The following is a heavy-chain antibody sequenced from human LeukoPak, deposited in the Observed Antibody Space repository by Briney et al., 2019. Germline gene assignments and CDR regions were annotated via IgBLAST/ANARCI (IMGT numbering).Heavy chain of an antibody. CDR1: GGSISSYY. J-gene: IGHJ4*02. Sequence: PSETLSLTCTVSGGSISSYYWSWIRQPPGKGLEWIGYIYYSGSTNYNPSLKSRVTISVDTSKNQFSLKLSSVTAADTAVYYCARERTEDFDYWGQGTLVTVSS. CDR3: ARERTEDFDY. V-gene: IGHV4-59*12. D-gene: IGHD2-15*01. CDR2: IYYSGST.